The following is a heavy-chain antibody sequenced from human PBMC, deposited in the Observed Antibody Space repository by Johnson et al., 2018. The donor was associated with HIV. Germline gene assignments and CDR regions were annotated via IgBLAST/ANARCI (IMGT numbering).Heavy chain of an antibody. D-gene: IGHD2-15*01. Sequence: QVKLVESGGGVVQPGRSLRLSCAASGFTFSSYGMHWVRQAPGKGLEWVAVISYDGSKRYYEDSVKGRFTISRDNSKNTLYLQMNSLRAEDTAVYYCAKARFYCSGGSCYHSGAFDIWGQGTMVTVSS. CDR2: ISYDGSKR. CDR1: GFTFSSYG. J-gene: IGHJ3*02. V-gene: IGHV3-30*18. CDR3: AKARFYCSGGSCYHSGAFDI.